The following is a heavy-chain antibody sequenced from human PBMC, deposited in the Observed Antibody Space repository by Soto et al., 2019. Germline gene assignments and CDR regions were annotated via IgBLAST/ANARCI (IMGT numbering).Heavy chain of an antibody. J-gene: IGHJ4*02. CDR2: ISGSGDKT. CDR3: AKGASHAPFEK. V-gene: IGHV3-23*01. CDR1: RFAFNDFA. Sequence: EVHLLESGGDLVLPGGSLRLSCAASRFAFNDFAMSWVRQAPGKGPEWLSTISGSGDKTFHSDSVKGRFDISRDNSNNKMFLQMNSLTAEDTAIYYCAKGASHAPFEKWGRGTLVTVSS.